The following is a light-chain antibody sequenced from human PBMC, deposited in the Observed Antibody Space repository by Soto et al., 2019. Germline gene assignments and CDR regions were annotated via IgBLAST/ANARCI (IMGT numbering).Light chain of an antibody. J-gene: IGKJ2*01. CDR1: QSVLYSSNNKNY. Sequence: DIVMTQSPDSLAVSLGERATINCKSSQSVLYSSNNKNYLAWYQQRPGQPPKLLIYWASTRESGVPDRFSGSGSGTDFTLTITILQAEDVEVYYCQQYESTPPTFGQGTKLEIK. CDR2: WAS. V-gene: IGKV4-1*01. CDR3: QQYESTPPT.